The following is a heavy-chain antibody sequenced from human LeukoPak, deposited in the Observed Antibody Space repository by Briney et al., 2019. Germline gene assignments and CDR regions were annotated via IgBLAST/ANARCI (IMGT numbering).Heavy chain of an antibody. CDR3: ARGPYVPFPNWYFDL. CDR1: GYTFIAYY. V-gene: IGHV1-2*02. Sequence: ASVKVSFKASGYTFIAYYIHWVRQAPGQGLEWMGWINPNSGGTHYAPKFQGRVTMTRDTSISTAYMELSRLRSDDTAVYYCARGPYVPFPNWYFDLWGRGTLVTVSS. CDR2: INPNSGGT. D-gene: IGHD3-10*02. J-gene: IGHJ2*01.